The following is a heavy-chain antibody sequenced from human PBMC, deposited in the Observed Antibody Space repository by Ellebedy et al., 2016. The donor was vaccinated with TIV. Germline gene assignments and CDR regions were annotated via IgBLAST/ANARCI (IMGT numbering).Heavy chain of an antibody. CDR3: ARAVDTAIVINY. Sequence: LRLSCTVFGGPINSGAYYWSWIRQPPGKGLEWIGYIYSSGNTYYNPSLKSRVTISLDTSKNQFSLKLSSVTAADSAVYYCARAVDTAIVINYWGQGTLVIVSS. CDR2: IYSSGNT. V-gene: IGHV4-30-4*01. D-gene: IGHD5-18*01. J-gene: IGHJ4*02. CDR1: GGPINSGAYY.